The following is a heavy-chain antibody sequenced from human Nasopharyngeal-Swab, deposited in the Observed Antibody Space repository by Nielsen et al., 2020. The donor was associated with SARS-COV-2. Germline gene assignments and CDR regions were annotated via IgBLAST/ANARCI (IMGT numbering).Heavy chain of an antibody. V-gene: IGHV3-7*01. CDR2: IKQDGSAK. Sequence: GGALRLSCAASGFTFSSYWMSWVRQAPGKGLEWVANIKQDGSAKYYVESVKGRFTISKDNAKNPLYLQMNSLRAEDTAVYYCASSVTGDDGAFDYWGQGTLVTVSS. D-gene: IGHD4-17*01. J-gene: IGHJ4*02. CDR1: GFTFSSYW. CDR3: ASSVTGDDGAFDY.